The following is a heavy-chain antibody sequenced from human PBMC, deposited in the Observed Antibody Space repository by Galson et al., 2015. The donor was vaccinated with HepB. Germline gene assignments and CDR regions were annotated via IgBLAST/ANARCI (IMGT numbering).Heavy chain of an antibody. CDR1: GFTFSSYG. V-gene: IGHV3-33*06. Sequence: SLRLSCAASGFTFSSYGMHWVRQAPGKGLEWVAVIWYDGSNKYYADSVKGRFTISRDNSKNTLYLQMNSLRAEDTAVYYCAKEWVPYYDSSGYYDYWGQGTLVTVSS. CDR3: AKEWVPYYDSSGYYDY. D-gene: IGHD3-22*01. J-gene: IGHJ4*02. CDR2: IWYDGSNK.